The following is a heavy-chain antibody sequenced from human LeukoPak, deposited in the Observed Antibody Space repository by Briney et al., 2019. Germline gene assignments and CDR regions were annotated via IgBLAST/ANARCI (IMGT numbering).Heavy chain of an antibody. CDR3: AKDDAWLRFGE. Sequence: GGSLRLSCAASGFTFSSYGMSWVRQAPGKGLEWVSGISPSGDITYYADSVKGRFTISRDNSKNTLYLEVISLAAEDTAVYYCAKDDAWLRFGEWSQGTLVTVSS. CDR2: ISPSGDIT. J-gene: IGHJ4*02. D-gene: IGHD5-12*01. CDR1: GFTFSSYG. V-gene: IGHV3-23*01.